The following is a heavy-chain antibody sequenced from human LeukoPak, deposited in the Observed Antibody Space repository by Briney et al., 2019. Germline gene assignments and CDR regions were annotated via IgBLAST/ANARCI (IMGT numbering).Heavy chain of an antibody. CDR1: GGSFSGYY. J-gene: IGHJ5*02. D-gene: IGHD6-13*01. Sequence: SETLSLTCAVYGGSFSGYYWSWIRQPPGKGLEWIGEINHSGSTNYNPSLKSRVTISVDTSKNQFSLKLSSVTAADTAVYYCARGKPLGGHSRRHGWFDPRGQGTLVTVSS. CDR2: INHSGST. CDR3: ARGKPLGGHSRRHGWFDP. V-gene: IGHV4-34*01.